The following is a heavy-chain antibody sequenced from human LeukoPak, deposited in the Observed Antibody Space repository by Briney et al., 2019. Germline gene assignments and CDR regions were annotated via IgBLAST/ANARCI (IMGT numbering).Heavy chain of an antibody. V-gene: IGHV4-61*02. CDR1: GGSISSGSYY. CDR3: ARGHLTGRGYFDY. CDR2: IYTSGST. J-gene: IGHJ4*02. Sequence: KTSETLSLTCTVSGGSISSGSYYWSWIRQPAGKGLEWIGRIYTSGSTNYNPSLKSRVTISVDTSKNQFSLKLSSVTAADTAVYYCARGHLTGRGYFDYWGQGTLVTVSS. D-gene: IGHD1-20*01.